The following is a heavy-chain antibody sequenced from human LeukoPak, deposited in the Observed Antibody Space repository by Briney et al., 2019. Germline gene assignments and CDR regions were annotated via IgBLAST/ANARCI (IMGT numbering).Heavy chain of an antibody. Sequence: GESLKISCKGSGYSFSSYWIGWVRQMPGKGLEWMGIIYPGDSDTRYSPAFQGQVTISADKSISTAYLQWSSLKASDTATYYCAIKWDLYWFDPWGQGTLVTVSS. CDR3: AIKWDLYWFDP. CDR1: GYSFSSYW. V-gene: IGHV5-51*01. J-gene: IGHJ5*02. D-gene: IGHD1-26*01. CDR2: IYPGDSDT.